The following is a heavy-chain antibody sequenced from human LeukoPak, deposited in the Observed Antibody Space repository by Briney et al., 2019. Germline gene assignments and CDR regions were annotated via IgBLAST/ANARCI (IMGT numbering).Heavy chain of an antibody. D-gene: IGHD6-19*01. CDR3: ARDPQAVAGNFDY. CDR2: INPSGGST. V-gene: IGHV1-46*01. J-gene: IGHJ4*02. Sequence: GASVTVSFKASGYTFTSYYMHWVRQAPAQGLEWMGIINPSGGSTSYAQKFQGRVTMTRDTSTSTVYMELSSLRSEDTAVYYCARDPQAVAGNFDYWGQGTLVTVSS. CDR1: GYTFTSYY.